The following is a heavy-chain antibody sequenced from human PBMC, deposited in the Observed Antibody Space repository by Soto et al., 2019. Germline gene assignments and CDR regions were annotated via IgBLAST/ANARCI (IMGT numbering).Heavy chain of an antibody. CDR3: ARVGSGGAITHSSDY. CDR1: GFTFSSYS. CDR2: ISSSSSYI. Sequence: EAQLVESGGGLVQPGGSLRLSCAASGFTFSSYSMNWVRQAPGKGLEWVSSISSSSSYIYYADSVKGRFTISRDNAKNSLYLQMNSLRAEDTAVYYCARVGSGGAITHSSDYWGQGTLVTVSS. J-gene: IGHJ4*02. D-gene: IGHD6-13*01. V-gene: IGHV3-21*01.